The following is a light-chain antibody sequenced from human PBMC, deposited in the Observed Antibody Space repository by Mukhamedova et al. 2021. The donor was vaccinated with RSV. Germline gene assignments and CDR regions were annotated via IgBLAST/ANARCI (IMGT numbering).Light chain of an antibody. CDR2: KIS. V-gene: IGKV2-24*01. CDR3: MQATQIPLSIT. J-gene: IGKJ5*01. CDR1: SDGNTY. Sequence: SDGNTYLSWFQQRPGQPPRLLIYKISNRFSGVPDRFSGSGAGIDFTLKISRVEAEDVGVYYCMQATQIPLSITFGQGTRLEIK.